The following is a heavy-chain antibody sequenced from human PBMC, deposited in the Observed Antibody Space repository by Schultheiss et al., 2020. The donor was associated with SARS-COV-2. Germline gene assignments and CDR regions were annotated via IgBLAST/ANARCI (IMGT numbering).Heavy chain of an antibody. D-gene: IGHD3-10*01. CDR3: AKPPSRITMVQGVPAGY. V-gene: IGHV3-23*01. Sequence: GGSLRLSCAASGSIFSSHAMSWVRQAPGKGLEWISAVSGSGDNTFYRDSVKGRFTISRDNSKNMVYLHLNSLRAEDTAVYYCAKPPSRITMVQGVPAGYWGQGTLVTVSS. J-gene: IGHJ4*02. CDR2: VSGSGDNT. CDR1: GSIFSSHA.